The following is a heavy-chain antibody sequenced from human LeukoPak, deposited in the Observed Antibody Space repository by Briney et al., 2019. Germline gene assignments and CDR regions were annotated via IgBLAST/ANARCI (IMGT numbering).Heavy chain of an antibody. CDR3: ARSPKDAAGQFDY. V-gene: IGHV3-21*01. D-gene: IGHD6-13*01. Sequence: GGSLRLSCAASGFTFSSYSMNWVRQAPGKGLEWVSSISSSSSYIYYADSVKGRFTISRDNAKNSLYLQMNSLRAEDTAVYYCARSPKDAAGQFDYWGQGTLVTVSS. CDR2: ISSSSSYI. CDR1: GFTFSSYS. J-gene: IGHJ4*02.